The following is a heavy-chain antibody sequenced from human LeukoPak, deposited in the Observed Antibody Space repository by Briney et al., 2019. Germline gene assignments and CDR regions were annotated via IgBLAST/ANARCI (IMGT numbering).Heavy chain of an antibody. CDR1: GFTFSTYA. CDR3: AREQSGTRGWYTVDY. D-gene: IGHD6-19*01. J-gene: IGHJ4*02. V-gene: IGHV3-23*01. Sequence: GGSLRLSCAASGFTFSTYAITWVRQGPGKELEWVSAIRPDGDRTYYANSVRGRFTISRDNSKDTVYLQINGLRVEDTAVYYCAREQSGTRGWYTVDYWGQGTLVTVSS. CDR2: IRPDGDRT.